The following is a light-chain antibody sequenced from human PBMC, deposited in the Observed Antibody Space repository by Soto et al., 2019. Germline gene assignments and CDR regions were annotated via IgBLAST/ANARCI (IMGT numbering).Light chain of an antibody. CDR1: HSDIGAGYG. Sequence: QSVLTQPPSVTGAPGQRVTISCTGSHSDIGAGYGVHWYQQFPHSAPKLLIYDTTNRPSGVPDRFSGSRSGTSASLAITGLQAEDEADYYCAAWDNSSNGPYVFGTGTKVTVL. J-gene: IGLJ1*01. CDR2: DTT. CDR3: AAWDNSSNGPYV. V-gene: IGLV1-40*01.